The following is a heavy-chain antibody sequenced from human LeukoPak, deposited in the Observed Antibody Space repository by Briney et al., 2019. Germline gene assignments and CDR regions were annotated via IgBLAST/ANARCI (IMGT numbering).Heavy chain of an antibody. CDR1: GYTFTGYY. CDR3: ASRYDYGDYVQPLDY. D-gene: IGHD4-17*01. V-gene: IGHV1-2*02. CDR2: INPNSGGT. J-gene: IGHJ4*02. Sequence: ASVKVSSKASGYTFTGYYMHWVRQAPGQGLEWMGWINPNSGGTNYAQKFQGRVTMTRDTSISTAYMELSRLRSDDTAVYYCASRYDYGDYVQPLDYWGQGTLVTVSS.